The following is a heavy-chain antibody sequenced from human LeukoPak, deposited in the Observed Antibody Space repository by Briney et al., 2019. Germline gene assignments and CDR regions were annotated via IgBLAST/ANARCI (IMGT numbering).Heavy chain of an antibody. Sequence: PGGSLRLSCAASGFTFSSYAMHWVRQAPGKGLEWVANIKEDGSDKYYVDSVKGRFTISRDNARNSLYLQMNSLRADDTAIYYCARDWGTFDYWAQGTLVSGSS. CDR2: IKEDGSDK. J-gene: IGHJ4*02. CDR3: ARDWGTFDY. D-gene: IGHD3-16*01. CDR1: GFTFSSYA. V-gene: IGHV3-7*01.